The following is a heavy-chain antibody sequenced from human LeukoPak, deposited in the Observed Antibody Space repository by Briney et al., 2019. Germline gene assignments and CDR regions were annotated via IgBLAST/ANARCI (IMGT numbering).Heavy chain of an antibody. V-gene: IGHV3-72*01. CDR3: TRLGIAPRDFDY. Sequence: GGSLRLSCAASGFTFSDHYIDWVRQAPGKGLEWVGRSRDKGNRYTTAYAASVRGRFTISRDDSKNALYLQMNSLKIEDTAVYYCTRLGIAPRDFDYWGQGALVTVSS. CDR2: SRDKGNRYTT. D-gene: IGHD6-6*01. CDR1: GFTFSDHY. J-gene: IGHJ4*02.